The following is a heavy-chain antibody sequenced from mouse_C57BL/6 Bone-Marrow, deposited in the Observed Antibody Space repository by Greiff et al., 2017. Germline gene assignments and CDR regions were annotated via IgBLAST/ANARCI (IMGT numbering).Heavy chain of an antibody. CDR3: AIYYGSSGGDY. Sequence: VQLQQSGPELVKPGASVKISCKASGYAFSSSWMNWVKQRPGQGLEWIGRIYPGDGDTNYNGKFKGKATLTADKSSSTAYMQLSSLTSEDSAVYFCAIYYGSSGGDYWGQGTTLTVSS. CDR1: GYAFSSSW. CDR2: IYPGDGDT. V-gene: IGHV1-82*01. J-gene: IGHJ2*01. D-gene: IGHD1-1*01.